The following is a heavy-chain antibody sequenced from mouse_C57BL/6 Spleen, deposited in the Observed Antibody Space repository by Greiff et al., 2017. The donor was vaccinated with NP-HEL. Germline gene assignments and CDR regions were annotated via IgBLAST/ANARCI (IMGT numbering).Heavy chain of an antibody. J-gene: IGHJ3*01. CDR2: IRSKSNNYAT. Sequence: EVQVVESGGGLVQPKGSLKLSCAASGFSFNTYAMNWVRQAPGKGLEWVARIRSKSNNYATYYADSVKDRFTISRDDSESMLYLQMNNLKTEDTAMYYCVGSPSLYPAWFAYWGQGTLVTVSA. V-gene: IGHV10-1*01. D-gene: IGHD2-12*01. CDR1: GFSFNTYA. CDR3: VGSPSLYPAWFAY.